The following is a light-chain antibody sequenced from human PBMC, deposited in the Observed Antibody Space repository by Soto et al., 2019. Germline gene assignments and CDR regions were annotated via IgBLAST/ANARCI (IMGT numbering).Light chain of an antibody. CDR3: QQLDGYPLT. CDR1: QGISSY. Sequence: DIQLTQSPPFLSASVGDRVTITCRASQGISSYLAWYQQKPGKAPKLLIYAASSLQSGVPSRFSGSGSGTAFTLTISSLQPEDSAAYYCQQLDGYPLTFGGGTTVEI. J-gene: IGKJ4*01. CDR2: AAS. V-gene: IGKV1-9*01.